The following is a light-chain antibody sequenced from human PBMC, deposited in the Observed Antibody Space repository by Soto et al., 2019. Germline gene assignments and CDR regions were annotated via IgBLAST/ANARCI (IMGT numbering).Light chain of an antibody. J-gene: IGLJ3*02. CDR3: HSYDSSLSGSV. V-gene: IGLV1-40*01. CDR2: GNS. CDR1: SSNIGAGYD. Sequence: QPVLTQPPSVSGAPGQRVTISCTGSSSNIGAGYDVHWYQQLPGTAPKLLIYGNSNRPSGVPDQFSVSKSGTSASLAITGIQAGDEADSYSHSYDSSLSGSVFGGGTQLTVL.